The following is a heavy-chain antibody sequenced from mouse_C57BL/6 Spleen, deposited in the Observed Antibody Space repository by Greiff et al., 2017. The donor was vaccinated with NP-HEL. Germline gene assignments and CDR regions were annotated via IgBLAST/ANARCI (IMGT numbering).Heavy chain of an antibody. CDR1: GFTFSAYY. J-gene: IGHJ2*01. CDR3: ARGGNYVCFDY. Sequence: EVKLVESEGGLVQPGSSMKLSCTASGFTFSAYYMAWVRQVPEKGLEWVANFHYDGSSTYYLDPLKSRFILSRDNAKNILYRQMSSLKSEYTATYYCARGGNYVCFDYWGQGTTLTVSS. CDR2: FHYDGSST. V-gene: IGHV5-16*01. D-gene: IGHD2-1*01.